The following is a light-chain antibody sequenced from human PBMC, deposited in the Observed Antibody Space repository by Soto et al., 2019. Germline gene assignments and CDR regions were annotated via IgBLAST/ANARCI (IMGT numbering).Light chain of an antibody. Sequence: QSALQQLASVSGSPGHWITIPRTGTTSEFAVNNFVSWYQQHPGEVPKLMISEVIKRPPGISDRFSGSKSGNTASLTISGLQAEDEADYYCSAYTHSNTVIFGGGTQLTVL. V-gene: IGLV2-14*03. CDR2: EVI. J-gene: IGLJ2*01. CDR1: TSEFAVNNF. CDR3: SAYTHSNTVI.